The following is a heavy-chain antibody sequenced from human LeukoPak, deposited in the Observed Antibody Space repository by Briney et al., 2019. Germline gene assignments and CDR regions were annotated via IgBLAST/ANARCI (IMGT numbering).Heavy chain of an antibody. CDR3: ARGRRTQLAFYYYYMDV. J-gene: IGHJ6*03. CDR1: GFTFSSSG. Sequence: PGGSLRLSCAASGFTFSSSGMHWVRQAPGKGLEWVAFIRCDGSNKYYADSVKGRFTISRDNSKNTLYLQMNSLRAEDTAVYYCARGRRTQLAFYYYYMDVWGKGTTVTVSS. CDR2: IRCDGSNK. V-gene: IGHV3-30*02. D-gene: IGHD5-18*01.